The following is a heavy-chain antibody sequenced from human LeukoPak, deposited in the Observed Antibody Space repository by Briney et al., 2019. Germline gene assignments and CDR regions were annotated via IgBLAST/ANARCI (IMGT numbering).Heavy chain of an antibody. Sequence: SETLSLTCAVSGYSFSSGYYWGWLRQPAGKGLEWIGNIYHSGSAYYNPSLKSRVTISVDTSTNQVSLELSSVTVADTAVYYCARAQRSYDSSGYLRPSAFDIWGQGTMVTVSS. J-gene: IGHJ3*02. CDR1: GYSFSSGYY. CDR2: IYHSGSA. CDR3: ARAQRSYDSSGYLRPSAFDI. D-gene: IGHD3-22*01. V-gene: IGHV4-38-2*01.